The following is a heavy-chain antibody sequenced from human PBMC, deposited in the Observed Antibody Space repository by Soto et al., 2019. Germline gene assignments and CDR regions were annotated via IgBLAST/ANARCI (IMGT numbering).Heavy chain of an antibody. J-gene: IGHJ4*02. CDR1: GFTFSDSG. CDR3: TTVNPYISDSRGHCY. D-gene: IGHD3-22*01. CDR2: MRSKANGYAT. Sequence: GGSLRLSCAASGFTFSDSGMHWVRQASGKGLEWVGRMRSKANGYATAYAASVKGRFTVSRDDSKNTVYLQMNSLKTEDTAVYYCTTVNPYISDSRGHCYWGQGTLVTVS. V-gene: IGHV3-73*01.